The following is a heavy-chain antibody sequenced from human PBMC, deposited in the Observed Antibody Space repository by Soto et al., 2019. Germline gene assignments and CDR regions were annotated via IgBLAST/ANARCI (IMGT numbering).Heavy chain of an antibody. D-gene: IGHD6-19*01. J-gene: IGHJ5*02. Sequence: XLSLTCAISGDRVSSNTGAGNCIRESPSRGLEWLGRTYYRSKWYNDYAVSVKSRITINPDTSKNQFSLQLNSVTHEDTAVYYCARGLSSGWNNWFDPWGQGTLVTVSS. V-gene: IGHV6-1*01. CDR2: TYYRSKWYN. CDR3: ARGLSSGWNNWFDP. CDR1: GDRVSSNTGA.